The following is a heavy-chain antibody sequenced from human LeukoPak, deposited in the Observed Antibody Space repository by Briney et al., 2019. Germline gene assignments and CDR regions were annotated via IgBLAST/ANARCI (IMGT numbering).Heavy chain of an antibody. V-gene: IGHV1-18*01. Sequence: GASVKVSCKASGGTFSSYAISWLRQAPGQGLEWMGWISAYNGNTNYAQKLQGRVTMTTDTSTSTAYMELRSLRSDDTAVYYCARGPVGATELFDYWGQGTLVTVSS. CDR1: GGTFSSYA. CDR2: ISAYNGNT. J-gene: IGHJ4*02. CDR3: ARGPVGATELFDY. D-gene: IGHD1-26*01.